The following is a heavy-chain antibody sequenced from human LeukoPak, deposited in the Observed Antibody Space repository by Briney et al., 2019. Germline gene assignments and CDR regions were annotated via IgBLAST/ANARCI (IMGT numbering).Heavy chain of an antibody. Sequence: GGSLRLSCAASGFTFSSYAMSWVRQAPGKGLESVSAISGSGGSTYYADSVKGRFTISRDNSKNTLYLQMNSLRAEDTAVYYCAKGYSGYDHFDYWGQGTLVTVSS. CDR3: AKGYSGYDHFDY. V-gene: IGHV3-23*01. CDR1: GFTFSSYA. J-gene: IGHJ4*02. CDR2: ISGSGGST. D-gene: IGHD5-12*01.